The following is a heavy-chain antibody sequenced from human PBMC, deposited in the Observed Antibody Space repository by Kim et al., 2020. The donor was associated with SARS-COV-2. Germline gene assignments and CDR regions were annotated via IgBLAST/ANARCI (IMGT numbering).Heavy chain of an antibody. CDR3: ARGRGDSSGYCPLSN. J-gene: IGHJ4*02. Sequence: SETLSLTCTVSGGSISSYSYSWIRQPPRKGLEWIAYISYSGSTNYNPSLKSRVTISVDTSKNQFSLKLSSVTAADTAVYYCARGRGDSSGYCPLSNWGQGTLVTVSS. V-gene: IGHV4-59*01. CDR1: GGSISSYS. CDR2: ISYSGST. D-gene: IGHD3-22*01.